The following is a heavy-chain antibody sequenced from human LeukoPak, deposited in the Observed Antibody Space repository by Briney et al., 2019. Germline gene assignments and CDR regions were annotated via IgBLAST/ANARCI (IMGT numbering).Heavy chain of an antibody. V-gene: IGHV4-34*01. CDR3: GSRRTAMFGVIKGPIDY. Sequence: SETLSLTCAVYGGSFSDYYWTWIRQPPGKGLEWIGEINHSGSPNSNPSLKSRVSISFDTSKNQSSLKLTSVTAADTAVYYCGSRRTAMFGVIKGPIDYWGQGTQVTVSS. CDR1: GGSFSDYY. D-gene: IGHD3-3*01. CDR2: INHSGSP. J-gene: IGHJ4*02.